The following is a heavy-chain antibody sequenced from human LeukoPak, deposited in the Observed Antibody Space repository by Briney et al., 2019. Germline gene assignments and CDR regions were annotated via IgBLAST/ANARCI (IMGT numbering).Heavy chain of an antibody. J-gene: IGHJ5*02. V-gene: IGHV3-21*01. CDR1: GFTFSSYS. Sequence: PGGSLRLSCAASGFTFSSYSMYWVRQAPGKGLEWVSSISSSSSYIYYADSVKGRFTISRDNAKNSLYLQMNSLRAEDTAVYYCARERPPTTFYKGVVWFDPWGQGTLVTVSS. CDR2: ISSSSSYI. D-gene: IGHD3-16*01. CDR3: ARERPPTTFYKGVVWFDP.